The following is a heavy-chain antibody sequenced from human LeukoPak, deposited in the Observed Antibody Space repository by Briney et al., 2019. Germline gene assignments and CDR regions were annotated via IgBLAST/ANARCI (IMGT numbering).Heavy chain of an antibody. V-gene: IGHV3-7*01. D-gene: IGHD3-3*01. Sequence: PGGSLRLSCAASGFTYSSYWMSWVRQAPGKGLEWVANIKQDGSEKYYVDSVKGRFTISRDNAKNSLYQQMNSLTTEDTAVYYCARGNYDFWSGLFFHYWGQGTLVTVSP. CDR3: ARGNYDFWSGLFFHY. CDR2: IKQDGSEK. J-gene: IGHJ4*02. CDR1: GFTYSSYW.